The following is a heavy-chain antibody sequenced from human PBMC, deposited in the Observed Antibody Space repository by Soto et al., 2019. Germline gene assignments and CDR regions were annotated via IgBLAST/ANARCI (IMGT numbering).Heavy chain of an antibody. V-gene: IGHV3-15*07. CDR2: IKSKTDGGTT. D-gene: IGHD3-22*01. J-gene: IGHJ4*02. CDR3: TTDGLITYFAY. CDR1: GFTFSKAR. Sequence: GGALMLSWAAPGFTFSKARMKWGRPAPGKGLEWVGRIKSKTDGGTTDYAAPVKGRFTISRDDSKNTLYLQMNSLKTEDTAVYYCTTDGLITYFAYRGQGTPVTVSS.